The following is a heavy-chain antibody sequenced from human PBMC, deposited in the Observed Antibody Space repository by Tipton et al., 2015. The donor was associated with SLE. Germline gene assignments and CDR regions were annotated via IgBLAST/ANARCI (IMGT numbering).Heavy chain of an antibody. V-gene: IGHV1-18*01. J-gene: IGHJ4*02. CDR3: ARTEYCSGGCCYFHDFDS. Sequence: QLVQSGPEVKKPGASVKVSCKASGYTFTSYGISWVRQAPGQGLEWMGWISAYNGNTNYAQKLQGRVTMTTDTSTSTAYMELRSLRSDDTARYLCARTEYCSGGCCYFHDFDSGGQGTLVTVSS. CDR2: ISAYNGNT. D-gene: IGHD2-15*01. CDR1: GYTFTSYG.